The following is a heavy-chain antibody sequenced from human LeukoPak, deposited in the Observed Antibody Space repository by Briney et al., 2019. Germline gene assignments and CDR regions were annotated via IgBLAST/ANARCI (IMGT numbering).Heavy chain of an antibody. J-gene: IGHJ5*02. V-gene: IGHV3-23*01. Sequence: GGSLRLPCAASGFTFSSYGMHWVRQAPGKGLEWVSAISGSGGSTYYADSVKGRFTISRDNSKNTLYLQMNSLRAEDTAVYYCAKDRHRYYDSSGYSRSWGQGTLVTVSS. CDR3: AKDRHRYYDSSGYSRS. CDR1: GFTFSSYG. D-gene: IGHD3-22*01. CDR2: ISGSGGST.